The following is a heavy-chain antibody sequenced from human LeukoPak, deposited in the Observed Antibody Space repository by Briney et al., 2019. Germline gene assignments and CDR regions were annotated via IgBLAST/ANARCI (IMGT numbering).Heavy chain of an antibody. V-gene: IGHV1-69*13. D-gene: IGHD2-2*02. CDR2: IIPIFGTA. CDR1: GGTFSSYA. CDR3: ARAVVPAATPDAFDI. Sequence: SVKVSCKASGGTFSSYAISWVRQAPGQGLEWMGGIIPIFGTANYAQKFQGRVTITADEPTSTAYMELSSLRSEDTAVYYCARAVVPAATPDAFDIWGQGTMVTVS. J-gene: IGHJ3*02.